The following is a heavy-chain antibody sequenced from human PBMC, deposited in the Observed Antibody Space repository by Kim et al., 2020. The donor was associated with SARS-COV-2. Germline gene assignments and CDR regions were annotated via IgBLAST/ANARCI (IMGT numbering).Heavy chain of an antibody. CDR3: AYGVASTYGMDV. Sequence: GGSLRLSCAASGFTFSGSAMHWVRQASGKGLEWVGRIRSKANSYATAYAASVKGRFTISRDDSKNTAYLQMNSLKTEDTAVYYCAYGVASTYGMDVWGQGTTVTVSS. CDR1: GFTFSGSA. V-gene: IGHV3-73*01. D-gene: IGHD2-15*01. CDR2: IRSKANSYAT. J-gene: IGHJ6*02.